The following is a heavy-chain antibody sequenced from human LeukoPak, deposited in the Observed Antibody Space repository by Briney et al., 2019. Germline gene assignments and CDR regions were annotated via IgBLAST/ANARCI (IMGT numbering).Heavy chain of an antibody. CDR1: GFTFSSYA. Sequence: GGSLRLSCAASGFTFSSYAIHWVRQAPGKGLEWVAVISYDGSNKYYADSVKGRFTISRDNSKNTLYLQMNSLRAEDTAVYYCARDRRAMIVVRDYGMDVWGQGTTVTVSS. J-gene: IGHJ6*02. D-gene: IGHD3-22*01. CDR3: ARDRRAMIVVRDYGMDV. V-gene: IGHV3-30-3*01. CDR2: ISYDGSNK.